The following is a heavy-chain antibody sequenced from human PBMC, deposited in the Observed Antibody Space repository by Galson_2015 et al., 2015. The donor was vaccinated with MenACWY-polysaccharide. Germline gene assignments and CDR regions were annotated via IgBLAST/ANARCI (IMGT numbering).Heavy chain of an antibody. CDR1: GFSVTATGVG. Sequence: PALVKPTQTLSLTCTFSGFSVTATGVGVGWIRQPPGKAPEWLAHIYWDGDKRFSPSLGARLTITKDPSRGQVVLTMTDMDPVDTATYYCVRLLGGVSFDSWSQGTL. J-gene: IGHJ4*02. CDR2: IYWDGDK. CDR3: VRLLGGVSFDS. V-gene: IGHV2-5*02. D-gene: IGHD1-26*01.